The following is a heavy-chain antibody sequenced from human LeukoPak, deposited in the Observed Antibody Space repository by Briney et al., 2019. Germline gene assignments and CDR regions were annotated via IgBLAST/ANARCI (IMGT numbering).Heavy chain of an antibody. D-gene: IGHD5-12*01. Sequence: SETLSLTCTVSGYSISSGYYWGWIRQPPGKGLEWIGSIYHSGSTYYNPSLKSRVTISVDTSKNQFSLKLSSVTAADTAVYYCAREYRLGDWFDPWGQGTLVTVSS. J-gene: IGHJ5*02. CDR3: AREYRLGDWFDP. CDR1: GYSISSGYY. CDR2: IYHSGST. V-gene: IGHV4-38-2*02.